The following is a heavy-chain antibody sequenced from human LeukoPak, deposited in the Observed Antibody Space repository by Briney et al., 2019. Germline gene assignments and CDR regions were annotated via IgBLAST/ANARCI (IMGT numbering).Heavy chain of an antibody. Sequence: SETLSLTCAVYGGCFSGYYWRWIGQPPGKGLEGMGEINHSGSTNYNPPLKRRVTISVDTSKNQFSLKLSSVTAADTAAYYCARGRGGWYADYYYYGMDVWGQGTTVTVSS. CDR1: GGCFSGYY. V-gene: IGHV4-34*01. CDR2: INHSGST. CDR3: ARGRGGWYADYYYYGMDV. D-gene: IGHD6-19*01. J-gene: IGHJ6*02.